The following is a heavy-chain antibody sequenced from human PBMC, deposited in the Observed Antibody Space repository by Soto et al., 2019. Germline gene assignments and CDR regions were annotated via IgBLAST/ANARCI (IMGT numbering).Heavy chain of an antibody. CDR3: AREHGSGWYVD. CDR1: GGSFSGYY. Sequence: SETLSLTCAVYGGSFSGYYWSWIRQPPGKGLEWIGEINHSGSTNYNPSLKSRVTISVDTSKNQFSLKLSSVTAADTAVYYCAREHGSGWYVDWGQGTLVTVSS. J-gene: IGHJ4*02. CDR2: INHSGST. D-gene: IGHD6-19*01. V-gene: IGHV4-34*01.